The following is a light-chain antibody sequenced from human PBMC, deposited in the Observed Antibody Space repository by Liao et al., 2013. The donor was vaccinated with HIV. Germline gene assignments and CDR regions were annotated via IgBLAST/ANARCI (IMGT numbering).Light chain of an antibody. CDR2: YDR. CDR3: QLWDSSSDHPV. V-gene: IGLV3-21*04. CDR1: NIGSKS. J-gene: IGLJ1*01. Sequence: SYVLTQPPSVSVAPGKTARITCGGNNIGSKSVHWYLQKPGQAPVLVIYYDRDRPSGIPERISGSNSGNMATLTITRVEAGDEADYYCQLWDSSSDHPVFGTGTKVTVL.